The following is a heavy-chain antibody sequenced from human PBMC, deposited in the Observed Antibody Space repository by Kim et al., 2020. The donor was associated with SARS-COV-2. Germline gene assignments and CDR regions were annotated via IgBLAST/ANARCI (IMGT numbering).Heavy chain of an antibody. Sequence: GGSLRLSCAASGFTFSSYAMSWVRQAPGKGLEWVSAISGSGGSTYYADSVKGRFTISRDNSKNTLYLQMNSLRAEDTAVYYCAKVGGGIVVVPAAIGAFAIWGQGTMVTVSS. J-gene: IGHJ3*02. CDR1: GFTFSSYA. CDR2: ISGSGGST. CDR3: AKVGGGIVVVPAAIGAFAI. D-gene: IGHD2-2*02. V-gene: IGHV3-23*01.